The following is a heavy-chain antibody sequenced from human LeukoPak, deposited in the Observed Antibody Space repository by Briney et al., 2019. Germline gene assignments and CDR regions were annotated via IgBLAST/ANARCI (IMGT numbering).Heavy chain of an antibody. J-gene: IGHJ4*02. CDR1: GFTFDDYA. V-gene: IGHV3-9*01. D-gene: IGHD3-3*01. Sequence: GGSLRLSCAASGFTFDDYAMHWVRQAPGKGLEWVSGISWNSGSIGYADSVKGRFTISRDNAKNSLYLQVNSLRAEDTAVYYCARGPFWSGYFDDWGQGTLVTVSS. CDR2: ISWNSGSI. CDR3: ARGPFWSGYFDD.